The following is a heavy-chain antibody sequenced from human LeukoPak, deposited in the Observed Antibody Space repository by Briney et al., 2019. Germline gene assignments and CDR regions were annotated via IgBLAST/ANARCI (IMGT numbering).Heavy chain of an antibody. CDR1: GLTFSNYW. D-gene: IGHD3-10*01. Sequence: GGSLRLSCAASGLTFSNYWMSWVRQAPGKGLEWVANIKEDGVEKYYVDSVKGRFAISRDNAKNSVYLQMNSLSAEDTAIYYCAKGFTGDAFDIWGQGTMVTVSS. J-gene: IGHJ3*02. V-gene: IGHV3-7*03. CDR2: IKEDGVEK. CDR3: AKGFTGDAFDI.